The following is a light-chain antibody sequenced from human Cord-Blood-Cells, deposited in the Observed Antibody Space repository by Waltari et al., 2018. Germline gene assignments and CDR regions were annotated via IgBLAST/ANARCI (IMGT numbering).Light chain of an antibody. Sequence: QSALTQPASVSGSPGPSITISCTGTSSDVGSCNFVSWYQQQPGKAPKLMIYEGSNRPAGVSNRCSGSKSDSTASLTISGRQAEDEADYYCCSYAGSSTGVFGGGTKLTVL. J-gene: IGLJ3*02. CDR2: EGS. V-gene: IGLV2-23*01. CDR1: SSDVGSCNF. CDR3: CSYAGSSTGV.